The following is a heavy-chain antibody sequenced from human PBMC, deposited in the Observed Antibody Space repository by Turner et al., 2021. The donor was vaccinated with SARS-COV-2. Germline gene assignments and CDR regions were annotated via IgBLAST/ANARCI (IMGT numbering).Heavy chain of an antibody. CDR2: ISYDGSNK. V-gene: IGHV3-30-3*01. D-gene: IGHD5-18*01. CDR3: ARDPEYVDTAMGLDY. CDR1: GFTFSSYA. J-gene: IGHJ4*02. Sequence: QVQLVESGGGVVQPGRSLRLSCAASGFTFSSYAMPWVRQAPGKGLEWVAVISYDGSNKYYADSVKGRFTISRDNSKNTLYLQMNSLRAEDTAVYYCARDPEYVDTAMGLDYWGQGTLVTVSS.